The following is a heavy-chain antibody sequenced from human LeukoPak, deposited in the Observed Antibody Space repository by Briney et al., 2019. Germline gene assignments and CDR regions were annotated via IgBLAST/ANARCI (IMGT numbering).Heavy chain of an antibody. Sequence: GGSLRLSCAASGFTFSSYWMHWVRQAPGKGLVWVSRINTDGSSTSYADSVKGRFTISRDNAKNTLYLQMNSLRAEDTAVYYCAKRDTGLVSYYYYYYMDVWGKGTTVTVSS. V-gene: IGHV3-74*01. CDR1: GFTFSSYW. D-gene: IGHD5-24*01. CDR2: INTDGSST. J-gene: IGHJ6*03. CDR3: AKRDTGLVSYYYYYYMDV.